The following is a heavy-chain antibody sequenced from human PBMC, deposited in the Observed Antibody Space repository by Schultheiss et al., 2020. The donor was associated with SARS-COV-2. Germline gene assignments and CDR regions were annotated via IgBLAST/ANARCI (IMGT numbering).Heavy chain of an antibody. CDR3: GRDRVTTGMDA. CDR1: GGSISSGDYY. V-gene: IGHV3-7*01. D-gene: IGHD1-1*01. Sequence: ETLSLTCTVSGGSISSGDYYWSWIRQPPGKGLEWVANIKQDGSEKDYVDSVKGRFTISRDNAKNSLSLQMSSLRAEDTAVYYCGRDRVTTGMDAWGQGTTVTVSS. J-gene: IGHJ6*02. CDR2: IKQDGSEK.